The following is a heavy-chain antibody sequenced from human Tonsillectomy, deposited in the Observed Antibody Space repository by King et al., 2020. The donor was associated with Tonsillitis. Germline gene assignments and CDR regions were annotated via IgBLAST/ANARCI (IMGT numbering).Heavy chain of an antibody. D-gene: IGHD6-6*01. CDR2: IYYSGST. CDR1: GGSISSYY. CDR3: ASLCTSSSTGEMLDY. J-gene: IGHJ4*02. V-gene: IGHV4-59*08. Sequence: VQLQESGPGLVKPSETLSLTCTVSGGSISSYYWSWIRQPPGKGLEWIGFIYYSGSTNYNPSLKSRVTITVDTSKNQFPLKLSSVTAADTAVYYCASLCTSSSTGEMLDYGGQGTRVTVSS.